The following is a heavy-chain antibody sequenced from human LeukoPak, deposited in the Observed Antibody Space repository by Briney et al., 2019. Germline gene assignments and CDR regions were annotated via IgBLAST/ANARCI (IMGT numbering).Heavy chain of an antibody. D-gene: IGHD3-10*01. Sequence: GASVKVSCKASGYTFTRYDINWVRQATGQGLEWMGWMNPNSGNTGYAQKFQGRVTMTRNTSISTAYMELSSLRSEDTAVYYCARGAHDYYGSGSYFVWGQGTTVTVSS. V-gene: IGHV1-8*01. J-gene: IGHJ6*02. CDR2: MNPNSGNT. CDR1: GYTFTRYD. CDR3: ARGAHDYYGSGSYFV.